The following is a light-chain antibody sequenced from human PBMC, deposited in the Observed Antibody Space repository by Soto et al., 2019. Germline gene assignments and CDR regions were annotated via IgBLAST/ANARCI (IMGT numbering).Light chain of an antibody. CDR3: CSYRSTSTLV. V-gene: IGLV2-14*01. CDR2: EVS. Sequence: QSVLTQPASVSGSPGQSVTISCTGTSSDIGAYKYVSWYQHHPGKSPRLMIYEVSNRPSGVSNRFSDSKSGNTASLTISGIQAEDEADYYCCSYRSTSTLVFGGGTKVTVL. CDR1: SSDIGAYKY. J-gene: IGLJ2*01.